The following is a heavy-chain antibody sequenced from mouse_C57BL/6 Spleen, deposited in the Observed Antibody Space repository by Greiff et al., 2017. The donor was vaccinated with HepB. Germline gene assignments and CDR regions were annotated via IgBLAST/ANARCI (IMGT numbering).Heavy chain of an antibody. Sequence: VQLQQSGAELVMPGASVKLSCKASGYTFTSYWMHWVKQRPGQGLEWIGEIDPSDSYTNYNQKFKGKSTLTVDKSSSTAYMQLSSLTSEDSAVYYCARSKLNLDYWGQGTTLTVSS. CDR1: GYTFTSYW. CDR3: ARSKLNLDY. CDR2: IDPSDSYT. V-gene: IGHV1-69*01. J-gene: IGHJ2*01.